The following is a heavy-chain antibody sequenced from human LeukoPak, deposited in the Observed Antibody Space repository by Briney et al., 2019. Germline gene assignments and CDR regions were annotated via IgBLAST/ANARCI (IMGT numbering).Heavy chain of an antibody. D-gene: IGHD6-13*01. CDR1: GFTFSSYW. CDR3: AKSTGWYSSSWYLIY. CDR2: IKQDGSEK. Sequence: PGGSLRLSCAASGFTFSSYWMSWVRQAPGKGLEWVANIKQDGSEKYYVDSVKGRFTISRDNAKNSLYLQMNSLRAEDTAVYYCAKSTGWYSSSWYLIYWGQGTLVTVSS. V-gene: IGHV3-7*01. J-gene: IGHJ4*02.